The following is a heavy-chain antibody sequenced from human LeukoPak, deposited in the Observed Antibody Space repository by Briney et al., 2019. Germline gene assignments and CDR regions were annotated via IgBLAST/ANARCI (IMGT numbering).Heavy chain of an antibody. V-gene: IGHV4-34*01. CDR2: IHHSGST. Sequence: SETLSLTCAVYRGSFSGYYWSWIRQPPRKGLEWIGEIHHSGSTNYNPSLKSRVTISVDTSKNQFSLKLSSVTAADTAVYYCAREGDSSVYYDYWGQGTLVTVSS. D-gene: IGHD3-22*01. CDR1: RGSFSGYY. CDR3: AREGDSSVYYDY. J-gene: IGHJ4*02.